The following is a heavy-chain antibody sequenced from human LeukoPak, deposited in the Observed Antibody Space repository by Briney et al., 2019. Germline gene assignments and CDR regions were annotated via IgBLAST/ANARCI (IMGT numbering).Heavy chain of an antibody. Sequence: GGSLRLSCAASGFTFSNYGMSWVRQSPGKGLEWVSRVSGSGGRTYYADSVKGRFTISRDNAKNSLYLQMNSLRAEDTAVYYCAELGITMIGGVWGKGTTVTISS. CDR3: AELGITMIGGV. V-gene: IGHV3-23*01. D-gene: IGHD3-10*02. CDR1: GFTFSNYG. CDR2: VSGSGGRT. J-gene: IGHJ6*04.